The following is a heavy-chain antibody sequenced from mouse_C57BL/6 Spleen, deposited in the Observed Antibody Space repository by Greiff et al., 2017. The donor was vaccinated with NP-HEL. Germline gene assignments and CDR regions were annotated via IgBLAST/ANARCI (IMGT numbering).Heavy chain of an antibody. CDR3: AKDTVVAKGFDY. D-gene: IGHD1-1*01. CDR1: GYTFTSYW. V-gene: IGHV1-64*01. J-gene: IGHJ2*01. CDR2: IHPNSGST. Sequence: QVQLQQSGAELVKPGASVKLSCKASGYTFTSYWMHWVKQRPGQGLEWIGMIHPNSGSTNYNEKFKSKATLTVDKSSSTAYMQLSSLTSEDSAVYYCAKDTVVAKGFDYWGQGTTLTVSS.